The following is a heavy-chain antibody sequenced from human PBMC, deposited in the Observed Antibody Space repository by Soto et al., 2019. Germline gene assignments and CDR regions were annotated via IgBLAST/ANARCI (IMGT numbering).Heavy chain of an antibody. J-gene: IGHJ4*02. CDR1: GGTFNSFG. CDR3: SIEVWGRGGHYLDS. CDR2: INPAFGTT. V-gene: IGHV1-69*01. D-gene: IGHD7-27*01. Sequence: QVHVVQSGAEVKKPGSSVKVTCKSFGGTFNSFGINWVRQAPGQGREYMGGINPAFGTTNFAQKFRDRVTLVADASTITSYMELSSLTSDDKATYYCSIEVWGRGGHYLDSWGQGTLVTVSS.